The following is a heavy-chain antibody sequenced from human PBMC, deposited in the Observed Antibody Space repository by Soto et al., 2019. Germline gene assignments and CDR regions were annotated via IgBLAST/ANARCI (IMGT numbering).Heavy chain of an antibody. Sequence: QVQLQESGPGLVKSSETLSLTCTVSGGSISRYYWTWIRQSPGKGLEWIGNIYYTGSTNYSPSLKSRVTISLDTSKNQFPLKLRSVTAADTAVYYCARANYFDVWGQGIMVTVSS. CDR2: IYYTGST. CDR3: ARANYFDV. J-gene: IGHJ3*01. D-gene: IGHD2-8*01. V-gene: IGHV4-59*01. CDR1: GGSISRYY.